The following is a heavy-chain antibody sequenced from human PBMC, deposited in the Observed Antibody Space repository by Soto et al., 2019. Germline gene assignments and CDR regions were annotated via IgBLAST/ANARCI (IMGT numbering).Heavy chain of an antibody. CDR1: GGSISSYY. D-gene: IGHD3-3*01. Sequence: PSETLSLTXTVSGGSISSYYWSWIRQPAGKGLEWIGRIYTSGSTNYNPSLKSRVTMSVDTSKNQFSLKLSSVTAADTAVYYCARDPTYYDFWSGYSSYYYGMDVWGQGTTVTVSS. CDR2: IYTSGST. J-gene: IGHJ6*02. V-gene: IGHV4-4*07. CDR3: ARDPTYYDFWSGYSSYYYGMDV.